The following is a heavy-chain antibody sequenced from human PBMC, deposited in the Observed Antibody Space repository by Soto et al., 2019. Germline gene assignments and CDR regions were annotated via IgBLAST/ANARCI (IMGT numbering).Heavy chain of an antibody. CDR3: ANIYSYGYNAFDI. V-gene: IGHV3-30*18. CDR2: ISYDGSNK. J-gene: IGHJ3*02. D-gene: IGHD5-18*01. Sequence: QVQLVESGGGVVQPGRSLRLSCAASGFTFSSYGMHWVRQAPGKGLEWVAVISYDGSNKYYADSVKGRFTISRDNSKNTLYLQMTSLRAEDTAVYYCANIYSYGYNAFDIWGQGTMVTVSS. CDR1: GFTFSSYG.